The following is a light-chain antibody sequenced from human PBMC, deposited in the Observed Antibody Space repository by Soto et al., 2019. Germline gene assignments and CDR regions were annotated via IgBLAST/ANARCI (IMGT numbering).Light chain of an antibody. J-gene: IGLJ2*01. CDR1: SSDVGGYNY. Sequence: QPVLTRPASVSGSPGQSITISCTGTSSDVGGYNYVSWYQQHPGKAPKLMIYDVSNRPSGVSNRFSGSKSGNTASLTISGRQPEDEADYYCSSYTSSCTLVVFGGGTKLTVL. CDR2: DVS. V-gene: IGLV2-14*01. CDR3: SSYTSSCTLVV.